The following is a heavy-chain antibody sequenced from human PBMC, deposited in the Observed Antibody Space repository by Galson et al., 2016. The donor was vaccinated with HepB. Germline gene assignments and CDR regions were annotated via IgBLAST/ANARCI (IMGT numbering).Heavy chain of an antibody. J-gene: IGHJ6*02. Sequence: SLRLSCAASGFAFDIYAMHWVRQAPGKGLEWVSGISWNSAYVGYADSVKGRFTISRGNAKNSLYLQMNSLRAEDTALYYCARVVRDYRTYSYSGPSYAMDVWGQGTTVTVSS. D-gene: IGHD5-18*01. CDR1: GFAFDIYA. CDR2: ISWNSAYV. V-gene: IGHV3-9*01. CDR3: ARVVRDYRTYSYSGPSYAMDV.